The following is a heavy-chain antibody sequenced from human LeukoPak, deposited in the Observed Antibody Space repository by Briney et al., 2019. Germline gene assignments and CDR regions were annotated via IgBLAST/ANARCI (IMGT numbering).Heavy chain of an antibody. V-gene: IGHV4-59*01. CDR1: GVSISSYY. J-gene: IGHJ4*02. CDR2: IYSSGST. Sequence: SETLSLTCTVSGVSISSYYWTWIRQPPGKGLVWIGYIYSSGSTNYSPSLKSRVTISIDTSKNQFSLRLSSVTAADTAVYFCARDRGGDYDSSGFQYHFDYWGQGALVTVSS. D-gene: IGHD3-22*01. CDR3: ARDRGGDYDSSGFQYHFDY.